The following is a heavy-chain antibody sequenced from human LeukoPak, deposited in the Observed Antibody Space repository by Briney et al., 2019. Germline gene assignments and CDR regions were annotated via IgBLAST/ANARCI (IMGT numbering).Heavy chain of an antibody. CDR1: GDSITSGAYY. V-gene: IGHV4-39*07. J-gene: IGHJ5*02. Sequence: SETLSLTCSVSGDSITSGAYYWAWLRQPPGRGLEWIGSVYYTGSIKYNPSLKGRVSISRDMSKNQFSLNVNSVDATDTAVYYSARRDYAAWFDPWGQGTLVIVSS. CDR3: ARRDYAAWFDP. CDR2: VYYTGSI. D-gene: IGHD4/OR15-4a*01.